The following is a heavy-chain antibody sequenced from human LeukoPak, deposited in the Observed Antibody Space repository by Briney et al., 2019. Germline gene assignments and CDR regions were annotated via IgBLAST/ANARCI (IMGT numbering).Heavy chain of an antibody. J-gene: IGHJ6*02. Sequence: GSLRLSCAASGFTFSSYDMHWVRQATGKGLEWVSAIGTAGDTYYPGSVKGRFTISRENAKNSLYLQMNSLRAGDTAVYYCARAGRPPPYYYYYYGMDVWGQGTTVTVSS. CDR2: IGTAGDT. D-gene: IGHD1-14*01. CDR1: GFTFSSYD. V-gene: IGHV3-13*01. CDR3: ARAGRPPPYYYYYYGMDV.